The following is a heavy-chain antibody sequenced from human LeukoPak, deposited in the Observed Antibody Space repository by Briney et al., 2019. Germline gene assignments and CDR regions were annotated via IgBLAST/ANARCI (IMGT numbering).Heavy chain of an antibody. V-gene: IGHV2-5*02. D-gene: IGHD2-21*02. CDR2: IYWDDDK. CDR1: GFSLSTSGVA. J-gene: IGHJ4*02. CDR3: AHRLVCGGDCYYYFDY. Sequence: SGPTLVKPTQTLTLTCTFSGFSLSTSGVAVAWIRQPPGKALEWLALIYWDDDKRYSPSLKSRLTITKDTSKNQVVLTMTNMDPVDTATYYCAHRLVCGGDCYYYFDYWGQGTLVTVSP.